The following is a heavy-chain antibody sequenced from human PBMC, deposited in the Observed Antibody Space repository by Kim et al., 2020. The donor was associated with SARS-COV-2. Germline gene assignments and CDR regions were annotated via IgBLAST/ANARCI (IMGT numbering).Heavy chain of an antibody. J-gene: IGHJ6*02. CDR2: INSDGSST. V-gene: IGHV3-74*01. D-gene: IGHD3-16*01. CDR1: GFTFSSYW. Sequence: GGSLRLSCAASGFTFSSYWMHWVRQAPGKGLVWVSRINSDGSSTSYADSVKGRFTISRDNAKNTLYLQMNSLRAEDTAVYYCARTQWGVMVYYYYGMDVWGQGTTVTVSS. CDR3: ARTQWGVMVYYYYGMDV.